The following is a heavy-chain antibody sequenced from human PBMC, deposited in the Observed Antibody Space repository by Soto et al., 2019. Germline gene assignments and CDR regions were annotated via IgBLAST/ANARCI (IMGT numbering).Heavy chain of an antibody. CDR3: ARVNGYSSGWFEYFQH. CDR2: INAGNGNT. D-gene: IGHD6-19*01. J-gene: IGHJ1*01. CDR1: GYTLTSYA. Sequence: GASVKVSCKASGYTLTSYAMHWVRQAPGQRLEWMGWINAGNGNTKYSQKFQGRVTITRDTSASTAYMELSSLRSEDTAVYYCARVNGYSSGWFEYFQHWGQGTLVTVSS. V-gene: IGHV1-3*01.